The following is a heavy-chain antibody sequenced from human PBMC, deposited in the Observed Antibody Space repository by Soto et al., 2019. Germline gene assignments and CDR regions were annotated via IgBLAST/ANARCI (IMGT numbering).Heavy chain of an antibody. D-gene: IGHD2-15*01. Sequence: GGSLRLSCAASGVTFSSYAMSWVRQAPGKGLEWVSAISGSGGSTYYADSVKGRFTISRDNSKNTLYLQMNSLRAEDTAVYYCAIDVSVVAAGYWGQGTLVTVSS. CDR3: AIDVSVVAAGY. V-gene: IGHV3-23*01. J-gene: IGHJ4*02. CDR2: ISGSGGST. CDR1: GVTFSSYA.